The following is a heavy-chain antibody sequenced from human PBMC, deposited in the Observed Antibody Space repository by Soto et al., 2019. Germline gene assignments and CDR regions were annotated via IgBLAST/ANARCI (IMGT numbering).Heavy chain of an antibody. CDR3: ARTLYDSSGYHHFQH. CDR2: IWYDGSNK. V-gene: IGHV3-33*01. D-gene: IGHD3-22*01. J-gene: IGHJ1*01. Sequence: HPGGSLRLSCAASGFTFSSYCMHWVRQAPGKGLEWVAVIWYDGSNKYNADSVKGRFTISRDNSKNTLYLRMNSLRAEDTAVYYCARTLYDSSGYHHFQHWGQGTLVTVSS. CDR1: GFTFSSYC.